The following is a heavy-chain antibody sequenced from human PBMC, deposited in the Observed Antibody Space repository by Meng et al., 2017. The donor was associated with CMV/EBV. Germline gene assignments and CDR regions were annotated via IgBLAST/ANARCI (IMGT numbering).Heavy chain of an antibody. J-gene: IGHJ4*02. CDR3: AKGGPYYYDSSGYLGDDY. Sequence: FTFSSSAMSWVRQAPGKGLEWVSAISGSGGSTYYADSVKGRFTISRDNSKNTLYLQMNSLRAEDTAVYYCAKGGPYYYDSSGYLGDDYWGQGTLVTVSS. CDR2: ISGSGGST. D-gene: IGHD3-22*01. V-gene: IGHV3-23*01. CDR1: FTFSSSA.